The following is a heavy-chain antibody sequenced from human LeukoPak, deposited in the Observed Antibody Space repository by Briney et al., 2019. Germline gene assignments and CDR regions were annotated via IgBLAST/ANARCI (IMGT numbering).Heavy chain of an antibody. CDR1: GFTFRSYE. V-gene: IGHV3-48*03. J-gene: IGHJ4*02. CDR3: ARVVYYDGSGCFDY. Sequence: PGGSLRLSCAASGFTFRSYEMNWVRQAPGKGLEWLSYISNTATTMYYADSVKGRFTISRDNAKNSLYLQMNSLRAEDTAVYFCARVVYYDGSGCFDYWGQGTLVTVSS. D-gene: IGHD3-22*01. CDR2: ISNTATTM.